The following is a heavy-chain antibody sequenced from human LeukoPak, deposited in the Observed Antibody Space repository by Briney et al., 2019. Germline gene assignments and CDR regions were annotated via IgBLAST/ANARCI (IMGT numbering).Heavy chain of an antibody. D-gene: IGHD1-20*01. CDR3: ARPLFCAFDNCGYWLDP. V-gene: IGHV1-46*01. Sequence: GASAKVSCKTSGYTFTKYLIHWARQAPGQGLEWVGTINPNGDATNYAPRLQGRLTLTQDTSTSTVYMELRGLTPDDTAVYYCARPLFCAFDNCGYWLDPWGPGTLVTVSS. CDR1: GYTFTKYL. CDR2: INPNGDAT. J-gene: IGHJ5*02.